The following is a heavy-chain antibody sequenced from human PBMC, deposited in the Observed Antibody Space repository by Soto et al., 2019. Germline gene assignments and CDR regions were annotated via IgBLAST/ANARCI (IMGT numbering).Heavy chain of an antibody. V-gene: IGHV3-13*01. Sequence: GGSLRLSCAASGFTFSSYDMHWVRQATGKGLEWVSAIGTAGDTYYPGSVKGRFTISRENAKNSLYLQMNSLRAGDTAVYYCARAVSLYSGQEDYYYYMDVWGKGTTVTVSS. J-gene: IGHJ6*03. D-gene: IGHD1-26*01. CDR2: IGTAGDT. CDR3: ARAVSLYSGQEDYYYYMDV. CDR1: GFTFSSYD.